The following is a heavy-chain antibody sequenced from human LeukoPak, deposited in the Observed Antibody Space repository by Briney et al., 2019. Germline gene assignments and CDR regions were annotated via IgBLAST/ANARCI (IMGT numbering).Heavy chain of an antibody. CDR1: GFTFSSYW. J-gene: IGHJ3*02. CDR3: TFSSYGDHVGVDAFDI. Sequence: QPGGSLRLSCAASGFTFSSYWMHWVRQAPGKGLVWVSRINSGGSRTSYADYVQGRFTISRDNAKNTVYMQMNSLRAEDTAVYYCTFSSYGDHVGVDAFDIWGQGTVVTVSS. D-gene: IGHD4-17*01. CDR2: INSGGSRT. V-gene: IGHV3-74*01.